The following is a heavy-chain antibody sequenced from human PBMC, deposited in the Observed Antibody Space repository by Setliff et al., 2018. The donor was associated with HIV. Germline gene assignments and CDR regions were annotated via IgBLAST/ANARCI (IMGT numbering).Heavy chain of an antibody. V-gene: IGHV1-2*02. J-gene: IGHJ4*02. CDR3: ARSPGDYLFDY. Sequence: GASVKVSCKSSGYTFTGSFMHWVRQAPGQGLEWMGWINCNSGGTYYAQNFQGRVTITRDASASTAYMELSSLRSEDTAVYYCARSPGDYLFDYWGQGTLVTVSS. CDR2: INCNSGGT. CDR1: GYTFTGSF. D-gene: IGHD4-17*01.